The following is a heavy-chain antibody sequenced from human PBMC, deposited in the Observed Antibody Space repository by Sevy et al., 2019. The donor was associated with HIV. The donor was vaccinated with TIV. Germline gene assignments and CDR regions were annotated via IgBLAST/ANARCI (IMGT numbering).Heavy chain of an antibody. CDR3: ARGRDIFSRNTRFDP. CDR1: GDSISSNSAA. J-gene: IGHJ5*02. D-gene: IGHD2-15*01. CDR2: TYYRSKWFN. Sequence: SQTLSLTCAISGDSISSNSAAWIWIRQSPSRGLEWLGRTYYRSKWFNDYAVSVKSRITINPDTSKNQFSLQLNSVTPEDTAVYYCARGRDIFSRNTRFDPWGQGTLVTVSS. V-gene: IGHV6-1*01.